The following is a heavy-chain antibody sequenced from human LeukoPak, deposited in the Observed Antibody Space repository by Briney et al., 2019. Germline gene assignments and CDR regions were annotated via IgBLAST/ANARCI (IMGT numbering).Heavy chain of an antibody. Sequence: ASVKVSCKASGGTFSSYAISSVRQAPGQGLEWMGGIIPIFGTANYAQKFQGRVTITADESTSTAYMELSSLRSEDTAVYYCAMYNWNDDAFDIWGQGTMVTVSS. CDR2: IIPIFGTA. V-gene: IGHV1-69*13. D-gene: IGHD1-1*01. CDR3: AMYNWNDDAFDI. J-gene: IGHJ3*02. CDR1: GGTFSSYA.